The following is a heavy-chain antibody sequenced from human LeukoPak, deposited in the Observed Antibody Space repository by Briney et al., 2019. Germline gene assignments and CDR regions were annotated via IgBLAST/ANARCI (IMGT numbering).Heavy chain of an antibody. J-gene: IGHJ6*03. CDR3: ARGGYNYGAYYYPMDV. Sequence: PGGSLRLSCAASEINFSSYWMHWVRQAPGKGLVWVSHIKNDGSSTIYADSVKGRFTISRDNAKNTLYLQMNSLRVEDTAIYYCARGGYNYGAYYYPMDVWGKGTTVTVSS. CDR1: EINFSSYW. D-gene: IGHD5-18*01. CDR2: IKNDGSST. V-gene: IGHV3-74*01.